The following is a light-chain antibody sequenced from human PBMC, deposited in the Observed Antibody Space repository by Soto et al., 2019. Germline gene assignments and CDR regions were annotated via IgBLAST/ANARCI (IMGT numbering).Light chain of an antibody. CDR2: KAS. CDR3: MQATQSHWT. J-gene: IGKJ1*01. Sequence: DIVMTQTPLSSPVTLGQAASISCRSSQSLLHSDGNTYLSWFQQRPGQPPRLLIYKASDRFSGVPDRFSGSGAGTDFTLTISRVEAEDVGIYYCMQATQSHWTFGQGTKVEIK. V-gene: IGKV2-24*01. CDR1: QSLLHSDGNTY.